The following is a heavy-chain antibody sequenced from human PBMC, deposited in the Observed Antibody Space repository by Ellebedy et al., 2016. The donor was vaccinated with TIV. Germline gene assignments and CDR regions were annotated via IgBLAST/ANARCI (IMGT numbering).Heavy chain of an antibody. Sequence: SETLSLTXSVSGGSVSGIDFYWGWIRQPPGMGLEWIATIENSGVTYYNPSLRSRVTISGDTSKKQFSLKVTSVTAADTAVYYCADQRGLDGFNIWGQGTMVTVSS. CDR2: IENSGVT. J-gene: IGHJ3*02. CDR3: ADQRGLDGFNI. D-gene: IGHD2-2*01. CDR1: GGSVSGIDFY. V-gene: IGHV4-39*01.